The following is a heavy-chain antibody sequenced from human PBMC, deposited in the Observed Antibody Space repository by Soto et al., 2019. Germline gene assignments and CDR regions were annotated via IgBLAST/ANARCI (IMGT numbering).Heavy chain of an antibody. D-gene: IGHD4-17*01. J-gene: IGHJ5*02. CDR1: GGSFSGYY. V-gene: IGHV4-34*01. CDR3: ARAKTTLTTSCVS. Sequence: SETPSLTRAVYGGSFSGYYWSWIRQPPGKGLEWIGEINHSGSTNYNPSLKSRVTISVDTSKNQFSLKLSSVTAADTAVYYCARAKTTLTTSCVSWGKRTIVTVSS. CDR2: INHSGST.